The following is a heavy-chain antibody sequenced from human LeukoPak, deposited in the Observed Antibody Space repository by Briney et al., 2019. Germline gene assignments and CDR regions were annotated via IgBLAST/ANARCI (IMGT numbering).Heavy chain of an antibody. CDR2: IYPGDSDT. V-gene: IGHV5-51*01. D-gene: IGHD3-10*01. CDR1: GYSFTSYW. CDR3: ARLMGSGSYYKRVGDY. J-gene: IGHJ4*02. Sequence: GESLKISCKGSGYSFTSYWIGWVRQMPGKGLEWMGIIYPGDSDTRYSPSFQGQVTISADKSISTAYLQWSSLKASDTAMYYCARLMGSGSYYKRVGDYWGQGTLVTVSS.